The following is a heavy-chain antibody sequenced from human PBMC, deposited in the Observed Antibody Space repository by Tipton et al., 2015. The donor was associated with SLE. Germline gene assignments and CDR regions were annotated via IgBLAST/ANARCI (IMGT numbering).Heavy chain of an antibody. V-gene: IGHV4-59*01. CDR3: ARHLGVIVAFEV. CDR1: GGSISSYY. Sequence: GLVKPSETLSLTCSVSGGSISSYYWSWIRQSPGKGLEWIGFFYFSGSSQYNPSLKSRVAISADTSNNQFSLELRSVTAADTAVYYCARHLGVIVAFEVWGQRTVLTVSS. J-gene: IGHJ3*01. D-gene: IGHD3-10*01. CDR2: FYFSGSS.